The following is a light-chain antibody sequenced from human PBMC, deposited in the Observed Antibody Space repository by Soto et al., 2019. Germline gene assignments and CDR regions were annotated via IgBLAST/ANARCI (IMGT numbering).Light chain of an antibody. Sequence: SYELTQPPSVSVAPGQTARITCGGDNIGSKSVHWYQQKPGQAPVLVVYDDRDRPSGIPERFSGSNSGNTATLTISRVEAGDEADYYCQLWVSSSVEFGGGTKVTVL. J-gene: IGLJ2*01. CDR3: QLWVSSSVE. V-gene: IGLV3-21*02. CDR1: NIGSKS. CDR2: DDR.